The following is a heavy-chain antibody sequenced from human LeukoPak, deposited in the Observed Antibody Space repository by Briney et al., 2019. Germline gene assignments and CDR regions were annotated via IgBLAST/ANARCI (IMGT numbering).Heavy chain of an antibody. CDR1: GYTFTSYY. D-gene: IGHD3-22*01. V-gene: IGHV1-46*01. CDR3: ARDGAYHDSSGSYYAVGDDY. J-gene: IGHJ4*02. Sequence: GASVKVFCKASGYTFTSYYMHWVRQAPGQGLEWMGIINPSGGSTSYAQKFQGRVTMTTDTSTSTAYLELRSLRSDDTAVYYCARDGAYHDSSGSYYAVGDDYWGQGTQVTVSS. CDR2: INPSGGST.